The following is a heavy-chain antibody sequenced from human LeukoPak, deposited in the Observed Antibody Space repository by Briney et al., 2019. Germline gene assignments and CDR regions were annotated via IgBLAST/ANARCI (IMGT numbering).Heavy chain of an antibody. CDR2: MNPNSGNT. D-gene: IGHD6-19*01. J-gene: IGHJ4*02. CDR1: GYTFTSCD. CDR3: TRGSSGRRDN. Sequence: GASVKVSCKASGYTFTSCDINWVRQATGQGLEWMEWMNPNSGNTGYGQSFQGRITMTRDISIGTAYMELSNLTSEDTAIYYCTRGSSGRRDNWGQGTLVTVSA. V-gene: IGHV1-8*01.